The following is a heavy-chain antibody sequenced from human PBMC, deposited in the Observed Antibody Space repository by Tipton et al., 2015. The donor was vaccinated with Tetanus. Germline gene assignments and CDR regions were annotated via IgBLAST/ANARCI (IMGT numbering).Heavy chain of an antibody. CDR3: ARVDDSVWGSPFDP. CDR2: IFHSGSP. D-gene: IGHD3-16*01. V-gene: IGHV4-30-2*05. J-gene: IGHJ5*02. CDR1: GASISSAA. Sequence: TLSLTCDVSGASISSAAWTWIRQPSGKGLEWIGHIFHSGSPNYNPSLKSRATISIDTSKNQFSLKLSSVTAADTAVYYCARVDDSVWGSPFDPWGQGVLVTVSS.